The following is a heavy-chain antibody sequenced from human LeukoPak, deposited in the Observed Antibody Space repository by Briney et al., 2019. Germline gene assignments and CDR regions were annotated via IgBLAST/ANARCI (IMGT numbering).Heavy chain of an antibody. D-gene: IGHD5-18*01. V-gene: IGHV3-30*02. CDR2: IEYNGATK. J-gene: IGHJ4*02. CDR1: GFIFKNYG. CDR3: AKDIRRGYNFGYDQFAY. Sequence: GGSLRLSCAASGFIFKNYGMHWARQAPGKGLEWLAFIEYNGATKDYADSVKGRFTISRDNSKNTVSLQMNSLRAEDTALYYCAKDIRRGYNFGYDQFAYWGRGILVTVSS.